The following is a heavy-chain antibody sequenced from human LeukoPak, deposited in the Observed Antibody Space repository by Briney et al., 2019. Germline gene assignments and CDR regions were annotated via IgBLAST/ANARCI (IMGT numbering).Heavy chain of an antibody. CDR1: GFTFITFA. V-gene: IGHV3-64D*09. CDR3: VKDVVPCRGGSCYSGAFDV. Sequence: GGSLRLSCSGAGFTFITFASHWVRQTPGKGLEYVSVISTDGTGTYYADSVKGRFTVSRDNSKNTLYLQMSRLRSEDTAIYYCVKDVVPCRGGSCYSGAFDVWGRGTTVAVSS. D-gene: IGHD2-15*01. J-gene: IGHJ3*01. CDR2: ISTDGTGT.